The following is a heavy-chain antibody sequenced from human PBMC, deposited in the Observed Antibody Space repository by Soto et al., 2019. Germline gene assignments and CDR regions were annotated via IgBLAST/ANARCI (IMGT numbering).Heavy chain of an antibody. CDR1: GGSISSYF. D-gene: IGHD6-13*01. CDR2: VYYTGTT. CDR3: ARDLAAVPSGFDY. V-gene: IGHV4-59*01. J-gene: IGHJ4*02. Sequence: QVQLQESGPGLLKPSETLSLTCTVSGGSISSYFYIWVRQPPGKGLEWIGSVYYTGTTDYNPSLKSQVTISVDTSKTQFSLNLRSVTAADTAVYYCARDLAAVPSGFDYWGRGTLVTVSS.